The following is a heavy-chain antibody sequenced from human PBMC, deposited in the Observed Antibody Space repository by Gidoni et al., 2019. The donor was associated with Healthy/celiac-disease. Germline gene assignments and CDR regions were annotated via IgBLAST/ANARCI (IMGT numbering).Heavy chain of an antibody. Sequence: QVQLQQWGAGLLKPSETLSLTCAVYGGSFSGYYWSWIRQPPGKGLEWIGEINHSGSTNYNPSLKSRVTIAVDTSKNQFSLKLSSVTAADTAVYYCARGKGRATTFDYWGQGTLVTVSS. CDR1: GGSFSGYY. CDR2: INHSGST. V-gene: IGHV4-34*01. J-gene: IGHJ4*02. CDR3: ARGKGRATTFDY. D-gene: IGHD1-1*01.